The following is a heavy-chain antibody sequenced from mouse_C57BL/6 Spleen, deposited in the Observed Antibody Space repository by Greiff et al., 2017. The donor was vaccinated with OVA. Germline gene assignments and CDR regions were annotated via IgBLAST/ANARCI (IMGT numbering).Heavy chain of an antibody. CDR1: GFTFSNYW. V-gene: IGHV6-3*01. CDR2: IRLKSDNYAT. J-gene: IGHJ3*01. Sequence: EVKVEESGGGLVQPGGSMKLSCVASGFTFSNYWMNWVRQSPEKGLEWVAQIRLKSDNYATHYAESVKGRFTISRDDSKSSVYLQMSNLRAEDTGIYYCTDLRGAYWGQGTLVTVSA. D-gene: IGHD1-1*01. CDR3: TDLRGAY.